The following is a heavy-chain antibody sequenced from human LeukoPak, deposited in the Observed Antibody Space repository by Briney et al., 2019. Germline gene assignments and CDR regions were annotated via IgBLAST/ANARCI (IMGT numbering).Heavy chain of an antibody. D-gene: IGHD2-2*01. CDR3: ARHMSGVIVPAGGMDV. CDR1: GGSISNHY. Sequence: SETLSLTCTVSGGSISNHYWSWIRQAPGKGLDFIGYIHYSGNTNYNPSLKSRVTISVDTSKNQLSLSLISVTAADTAVYYCARHMSGVIVPAGGMDVWGQGTTVTVSS. J-gene: IGHJ6*02. V-gene: IGHV4-59*08. CDR2: IHYSGNT.